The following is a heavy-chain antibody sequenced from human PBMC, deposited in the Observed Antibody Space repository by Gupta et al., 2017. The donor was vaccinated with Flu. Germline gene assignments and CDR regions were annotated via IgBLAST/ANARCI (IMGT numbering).Heavy chain of an antibody. J-gene: IGHJ6*02. V-gene: IGHV1-69*02. CDR1: GGTFSSYT. Sequence: QVQLAQSGGEVKKPGFSVKVSCKASGGTFSSYTCSGLRQAPGPGLEWMGRIIPILGIANYAQKFQGRVTITADKSTSTAYMELSSLRSEDTAVYYCARGYCSSTSCLIDNFYYYGMDVWGQGTTVTVSS. CDR3: ARGYCSSTSCLIDNFYYYGMDV. CDR2: IIPILGIA. D-gene: IGHD2-2*01.